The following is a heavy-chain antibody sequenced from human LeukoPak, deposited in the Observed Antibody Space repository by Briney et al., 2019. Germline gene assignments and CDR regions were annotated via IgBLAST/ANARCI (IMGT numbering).Heavy chain of an antibody. Sequence: GGSLRLSCAASGFTFSSYAMSWVRQAPGKGLEWVSAISGSGGSTYYADSVKGRFTISRDNSKNTLYLQMNSLRAEDAAVYYCAKSILVRGVGDYWGQGTLVTVSS. CDR1: GFTFSSYA. V-gene: IGHV3-23*01. J-gene: IGHJ4*02. CDR3: AKSILVRGVGDY. CDR2: ISGSGGST. D-gene: IGHD3-10*01.